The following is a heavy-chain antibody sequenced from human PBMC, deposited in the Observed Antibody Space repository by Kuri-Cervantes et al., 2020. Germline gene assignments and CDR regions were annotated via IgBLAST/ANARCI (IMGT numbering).Heavy chain of an antibody. V-gene: IGHV1-18*01. D-gene: IGHD3-16*01. CDR2: ISTYNGNT. CDR3: ARGRVSIIGGVTHYHYGMDV. J-gene: IGHJ6*02. Sequence: ASAKDSCKASGYTFTSYGISRVRQAPGQGLEWMGWISTYNGNTNYAQKPQGRVTMTTDTSTSTAYMELRSLRSDDSAVYYCARGRVSIIGGVTHYHYGMDVWGQGTTVTVSS. CDR1: GYTFTSYG.